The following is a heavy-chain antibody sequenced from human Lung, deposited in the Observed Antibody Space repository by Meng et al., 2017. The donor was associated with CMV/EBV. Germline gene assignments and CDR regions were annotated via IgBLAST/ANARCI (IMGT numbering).Heavy chain of an antibody. CDR2: INSNSGIT. J-gene: IGHJ3*01. CDR3: ARPTQHSGYELGGEGCDF. CDR1: GYTFTGYY. D-gene: IGHD5-12*01. V-gene: IGHV1-2*02. Sequence: SXXVSXXAAGYTFTGYYMHWVLQAPGQGLEWMGWINSNSGITNSAQKFQARVTMTRNTSISTDYMELTRLKSDDTAVYFCARPTQHSGYELGGEGCDFWXQGTMVTVSS.